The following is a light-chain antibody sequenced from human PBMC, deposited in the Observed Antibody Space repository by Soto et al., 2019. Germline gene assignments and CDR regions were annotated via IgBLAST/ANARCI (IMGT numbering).Light chain of an antibody. J-gene: IGKJ1*01. CDR2: SAS. CDR1: QSVRSN. V-gene: IGKV3-15*01. CDR3: QQYNKLWT. Sequence: VVMGKTPAPGSVSTGERETLSCRASQSVRSNLAWYQQKPGQAPRLLIYSASTRATGIPARFSGSGSGTEFTLTISSLQSEDFGVYYCQQYNKLWTSCQGSKV.